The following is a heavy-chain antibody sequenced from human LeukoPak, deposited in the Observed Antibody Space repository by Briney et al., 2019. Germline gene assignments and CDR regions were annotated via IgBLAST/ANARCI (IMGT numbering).Heavy chain of an antibody. V-gene: IGHV3-23*01. CDR1: GFTFSSYA. J-gene: IGHJ4*02. CDR3: AKVGILAANGY. D-gene: IGHD2-15*01. CDR2: VRPSGGQTVYADGRT. Sequence: GGSLRLSCTASGFTFSSYAMTWLRQSPGKGLEWVSSVRPSGGQTVYADGRTHYADSVRGRFTISRDSSKNTLYLQMNSLRAEDTAVYYCAKVGILAANGYWGQGTLVTVSS.